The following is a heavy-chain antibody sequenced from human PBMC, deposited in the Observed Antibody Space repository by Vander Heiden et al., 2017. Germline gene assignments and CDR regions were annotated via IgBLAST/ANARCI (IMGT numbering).Heavy chain of an antibody. V-gene: IGHV2-70*04. J-gene: IGHJ4*02. CDR1: GFSLTTSGMR. Sequence: QVTLTESDLALVQPTPTLTLTCRFSGFSLTTSGMRVSWIRQPPGKALEWLARIDWDDDKFYSTSLKTRLTISKDTSKNQVVLTMTNMDPVDTATYYCARGSTGYSSKWYWDYWGQGTLVTVSS. D-gene: IGHD6-13*01. CDR3: ARGSTGYSSKWYWDY. CDR2: IDWDDDK.